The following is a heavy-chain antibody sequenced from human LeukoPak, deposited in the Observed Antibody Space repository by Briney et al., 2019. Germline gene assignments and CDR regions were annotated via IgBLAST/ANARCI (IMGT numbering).Heavy chain of an antibody. CDR3: ARDLECSGGSCYLYFGYYDSSGYYPGGY. V-gene: IGHV1-18*01. CDR2: ISAYNGNT. D-gene: IGHD3-22*01. J-gene: IGHJ4*02. Sequence: ASVKVSCKASGYTFTSYGISWVRQAPGQGLEWMGWISAYNGNTNYAQKLQGRVTMTTDTSTSTAYMELRSLRSDDTAVYYCARDLECSGGSCYLYFGYYDSSGYYPGGYWGQGTLVTVSS. CDR1: GYTFTSYG.